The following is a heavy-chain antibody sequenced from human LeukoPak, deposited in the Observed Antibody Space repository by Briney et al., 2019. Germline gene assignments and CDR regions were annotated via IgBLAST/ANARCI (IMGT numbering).Heavy chain of an antibody. CDR3: ALAGTNYYYYMDV. CDR2: IKQDGSEK. V-gene: IGHV3-7*01. CDR1: GFTFSSYW. D-gene: IGHD6-19*01. J-gene: IGHJ6*03. Sequence: PGGSLRLSCAASGFTFSSYWMSWVRQAPGKGLERVANIKQDGSEKYYVDSVKGRFTISRDNAKNSLYLQMNSLRAEDTAVYYCALAGTNYYYYMDVWGTGTTVTVSS.